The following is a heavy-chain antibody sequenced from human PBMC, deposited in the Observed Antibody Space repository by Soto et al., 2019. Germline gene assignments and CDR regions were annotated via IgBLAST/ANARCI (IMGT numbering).Heavy chain of an antibody. D-gene: IGHD3-9*01. V-gene: IGHV3-30-3*01. CDR3: ARQAYDSPAR. CDR2: ISYDGSNK. Sequence: QVQLVESGGGVVQPGRSLRLSCAASGFTFSSYAMHWVRQAPGKGLEWVAVISYDGSNKYYADSVKGRCTISRDNSKNALYLQMNSLRAEDTAVYYCARQAYDSPARWGQGTLVTVSS. J-gene: IGHJ4*02. CDR1: GFTFSSYA.